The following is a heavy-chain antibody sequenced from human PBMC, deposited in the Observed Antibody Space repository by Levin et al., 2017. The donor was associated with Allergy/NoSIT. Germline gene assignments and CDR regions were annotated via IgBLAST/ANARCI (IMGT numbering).Heavy chain of an antibody. D-gene: IGHD2-2*01. CDR2: IDPSDSYT. J-gene: IGHJ4*02. V-gene: IGHV5-10-1*01. CDR3: ARQYCSSTSCHPSGY. CDR1: GYSFTSYW. Sequence: GESLKISCKGSGYSFTSYWISWVRQMPGKGLEWMGRIDPSDSYTNYSPSFQGHVTISADKSISTAYLQWSSLKASDTAMYYCARQYCSSTSCHPSGYWGQGTLVTVSS.